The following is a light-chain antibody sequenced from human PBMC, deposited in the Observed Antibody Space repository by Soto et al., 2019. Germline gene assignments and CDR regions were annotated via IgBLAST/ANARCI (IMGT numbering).Light chain of an antibody. Sequence: EIVLTQSPGTLSLSPGERATLSCRASQIINSNYLAWYQQKPGQAPRLLIYGASRRATGIPDRFSGSESGTDFTLTISRLEPEDFAVYYCQQHDSSPLTFGGGTKVEIK. J-gene: IGKJ4*01. CDR1: QIINSNY. V-gene: IGKV3-20*01. CDR3: QQHDSSPLT. CDR2: GAS.